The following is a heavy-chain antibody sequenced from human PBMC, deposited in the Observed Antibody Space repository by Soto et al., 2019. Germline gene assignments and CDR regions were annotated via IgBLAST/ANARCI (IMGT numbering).Heavy chain of an antibody. J-gene: IGHJ4*02. D-gene: IGHD5-12*01. CDR3: ARVGGYSGYGQFDF. CDR1: GGSVSSSHYY. CDR2: IYHTGNT. Sequence: SETLSLTCTVSGGSVSSSHYYWSWIRQPPGKGLEWIGYIYHTGNTNYSPSLKSRLAISVDTSRNQFSLKLTSVTAADTAVYYCARVGGYSGYGQFDFWGQGTLVTVSS. V-gene: IGHV4-61*01.